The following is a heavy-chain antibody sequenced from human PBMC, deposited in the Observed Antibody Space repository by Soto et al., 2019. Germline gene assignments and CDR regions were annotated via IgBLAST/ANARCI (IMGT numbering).Heavy chain of an antibody. Sequence: QVQLQESGPGPVKPSGTLSLTCTVSGGSININKWWTWVRQPPGKGLEWVGEIHPSRRTNYSPALKSRLSLSVDKSNNQLSLKLTSLTAADTAVYYCARGGDWKFDYWGQGTQVTVSA. J-gene: IGHJ4*02. V-gene: IGHV4-4*02. CDR3: ARGGDWKFDY. CDR2: IHPSRRT. CDR1: GGSININKW. D-gene: IGHD1-1*01.